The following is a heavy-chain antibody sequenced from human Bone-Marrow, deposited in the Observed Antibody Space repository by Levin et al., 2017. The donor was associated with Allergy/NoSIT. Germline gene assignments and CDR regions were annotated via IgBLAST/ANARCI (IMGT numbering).Heavy chain of an antibody. CDR3: AKGGRGSAWYFPS. Sequence: ASVKVSCKAVGYSFTSFFLLWVRQAPGQGLEWVGRINPNSGDTKYAQNFQGRVTLTTDTSISTAYMEINNLRSDDTAVYFCAKGGRGSAWYFPSWGQGTLVTVSS. CDR1: GYSFTSFF. D-gene: IGHD6-19*01. J-gene: IGHJ5*02. V-gene: IGHV1-2*06. CDR2: INPNSGDT.